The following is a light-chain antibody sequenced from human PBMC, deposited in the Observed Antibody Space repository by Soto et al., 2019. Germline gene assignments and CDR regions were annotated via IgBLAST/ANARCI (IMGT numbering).Light chain of an antibody. CDR2: ANN. V-gene: IGLV1-40*01. CDR3: QSYDSSLSGYV. Sequence: QSVLTQPPSVSGAPGQRVTLSCTGSRSNIGAGYDVHWYQQFPGTAPKLLIYANNIRPSGVPGRFSASKSGTSASLAITWLQPEDEADDYCQSYDSSLSGYVFGTGTKLTVL. CDR1: RSNIGAGYD. J-gene: IGLJ1*01.